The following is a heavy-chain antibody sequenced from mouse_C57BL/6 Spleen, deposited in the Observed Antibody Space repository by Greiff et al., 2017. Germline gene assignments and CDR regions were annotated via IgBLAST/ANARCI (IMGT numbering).Heavy chain of an antibody. D-gene: IGHD2-5*01. CDR2: ILPGSGST. CDR1: GYTFTGYW. V-gene: IGHV1-9*01. CDR3: ARWGYYSNYDAMDD. Sequence: QVQLQPSVAALMKPGASVTLSCKATGYTFTGYWLAWVKQRPGHGLEWIGEILPGSGSTNYNEKFKGKATFTADTSYNTAYMQLSSLTTEDSAIYYCARWGYYSNYDAMDDWGQGTSVTVSS. J-gene: IGHJ4*01.